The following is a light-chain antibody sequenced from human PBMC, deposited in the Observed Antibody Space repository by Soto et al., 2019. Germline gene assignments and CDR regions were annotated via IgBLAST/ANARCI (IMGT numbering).Light chain of an antibody. J-gene: IGKJ5*01. V-gene: IGKV1-17*01. Sequence: DIQMTQSPSSLSASVGDRVTITCRASQDIRNDLCWYQQKPGKAPKRLIYAAFILQSGVPPRFSGNGAGTEFTLTISSLQAEDYATYFCLQHKTYSLTFGQGTRLE. CDR1: QDIRND. CDR2: AAF. CDR3: LQHKTYSLT.